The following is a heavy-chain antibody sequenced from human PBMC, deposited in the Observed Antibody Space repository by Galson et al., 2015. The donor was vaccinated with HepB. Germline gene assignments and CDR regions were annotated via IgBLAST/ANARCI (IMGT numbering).Heavy chain of an antibody. CDR3: ERGGSITMIVVVMPIPFDF. CDR2: INHSGST. J-gene: IGHJ3*01. V-gene: IGHV4-34*01. Sequence: SETLSLTCAVYGGSFSGYYWSWIRQPPGKGLEWIGEINHSGSTNYNPSLKSRVPISVDPTKNQFSLKLSSLTAAGTDVYYFERGGSITMIVVVMPIPFDFWGQGTMVTVSS. D-gene: IGHD3-22*01. CDR1: GGSFSGYY.